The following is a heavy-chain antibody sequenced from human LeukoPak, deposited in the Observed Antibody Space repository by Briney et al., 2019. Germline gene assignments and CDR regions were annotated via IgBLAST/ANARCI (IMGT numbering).Heavy chain of an antibody. V-gene: IGHV1-18*01. D-gene: IGHD4-11*01. CDR2: ISVYNGNT. Sequence: ASVKVSCKASGYTFTTYGISWVRQAPGQGLEWMGWISVYNGNTNYAQKLQGRVTMTTDTSTSTAYMELRSLRSDDTAMYYCARPLAQYDAFGIWGQGTMVTVSS. CDR3: ARPLAQYDAFGI. CDR1: GYTFTTYG. J-gene: IGHJ3*02.